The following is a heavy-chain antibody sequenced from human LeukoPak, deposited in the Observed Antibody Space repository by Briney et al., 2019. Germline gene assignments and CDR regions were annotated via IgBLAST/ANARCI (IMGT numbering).Heavy chain of an antibody. CDR2: INHSGST. Sequence: PSETLSLTCAVYGGSFSGYYWSWIRQPPGKGLEWIGEINHSGSTNYNPSLKSRVTISVDTSKNQFSLKLSSVTAADTAVYYCAGEGGYLWLWFDPWGQGTLVTVSS. CDR3: AGEGGYLWLWFDP. J-gene: IGHJ5*02. D-gene: IGHD5-12*01. CDR1: GGSFSGYY. V-gene: IGHV4-34*01.